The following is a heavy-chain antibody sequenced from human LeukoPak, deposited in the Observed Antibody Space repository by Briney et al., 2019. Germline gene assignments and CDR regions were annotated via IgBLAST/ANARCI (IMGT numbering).Heavy chain of an antibody. J-gene: IGHJ4*02. D-gene: IGHD2-2*01. Sequence: GGSLRLSCAASGFTFSSYAMSWVRQAPGKGLEWVSSISAGGGSTFYADSVKGRFSISRDNSKNTLYLQMNSLRAEDTAVYYCAKDRLGYCSSTSCDPYYFDYWGQGTLVTVSS. CDR1: GFTFSSYA. V-gene: IGHV3-23*01. CDR2: ISAGGGST. CDR3: AKDRLGYCSSTSCDPYYFDY.